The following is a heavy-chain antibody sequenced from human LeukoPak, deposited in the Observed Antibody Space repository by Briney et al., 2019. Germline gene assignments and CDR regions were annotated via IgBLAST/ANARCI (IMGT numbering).Heavy chain of an antibody. V-gene: IGHV3-74*01. CDR1: GFTFGSYW. CDR2: ISSDGSST. D-gene: IGHD1-14*01. J-gene: IGHJ6*03. Sequence: GGSLRLSCEASGFTFGSYWMHWVRQAPGKGLVWVSRISSDGSSTNYADSVKGRFTISRDNAKNTLYLQMNSLRAEDTAVYYCARDKNRLIMDVWGKGTTVTVSS. CDR3: ARDKNRLIMDV.